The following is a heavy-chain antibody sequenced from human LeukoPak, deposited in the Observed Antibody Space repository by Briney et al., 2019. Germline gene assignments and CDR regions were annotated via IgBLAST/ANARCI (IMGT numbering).Heavy chain of an antibody. J-gene: IGHJ4*02. CDR3: ARGKWELGVLEY. D-gene: IGHD1-26*01. CDR2: INHSGST. Sequence: PSETLSLTCAVYGGSFSGYYWSWIRQPPGKGLEWIGEINHSGSTNYNPSLKSRVTISVDTSKNQFSLKLSSVTAADTAVYYCARGKWELGVLEYWGQGTLVTVSS. CDR1: GGSFSGYY. V-gene: IGHV4-34*01.